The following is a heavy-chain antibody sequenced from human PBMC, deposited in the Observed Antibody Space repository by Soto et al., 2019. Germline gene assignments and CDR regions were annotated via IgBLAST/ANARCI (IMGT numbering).Heavy chain of an antibody. CDR2: IIPTFGTA. D-gene: IGHD5-12*01. V-gene: IGHV1-69*13. CDR1: GGTFSSYP. CDR3: ARDGYNYEPDY. J-gene: IGHJ4*02. Sequence: SVKVSCKASGGTFSSYPLSWVRQAPGQGLEWMGGIIPTFGTANYAQKFQGRLTITADESTSTAYMELSSLRSDDTAVYYCARDGYNYEPDYWGQGTLVTVSS.